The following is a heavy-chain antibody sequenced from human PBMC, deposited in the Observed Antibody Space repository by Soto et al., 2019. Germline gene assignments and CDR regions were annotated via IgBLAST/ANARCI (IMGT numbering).Heavy chain of an antibody. CDR2: IYYSGST. V-gene: IGHV4-39*01. D-gene: IGHD1-20*01. J-gene: IGHJ6*02. Sequence: QLQLQESGPGLVKPSETLSLTCTVSGGSISSSSYYWGWIRQPPGKGLEWIGSIYYSGSTYYNPSLKSRVTKSVDTSKNQFSRKLSSVTAADTAVYYCARQRDNSMYYYGMDVWGQGTTVTVSS. CDR1: GGSISSSSYY. CDR3: ARQRDNSMYYYGMDV.